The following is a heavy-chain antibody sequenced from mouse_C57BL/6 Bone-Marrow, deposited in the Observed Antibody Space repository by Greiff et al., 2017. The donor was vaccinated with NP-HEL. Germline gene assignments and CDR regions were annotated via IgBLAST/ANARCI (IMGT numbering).Heavy chain of an antibody. Sequence: QVQLQQSGAELVRPGTSVKMSCKASGYTFTSYWIGWAKQRPGHGLEWIGDIYPGGGYTNYNEKFKGKATLTADKSSSTAYMQFSSLTSEDSAIYYCARIGCDYSNYGGFAYWGQGTLVTVSA. CDR2: IYPGGGYT. D-gene: IGHD2-5*01. J-gene: IGHJ3*01. CDR3: ARIGCDYSNYGGFAY. CDR1: GYTFTSYW. V-gene: IGHV1-63*01.